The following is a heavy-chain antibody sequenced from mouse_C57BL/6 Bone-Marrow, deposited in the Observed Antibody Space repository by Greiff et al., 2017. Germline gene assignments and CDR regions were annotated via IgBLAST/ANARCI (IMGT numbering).Heavy chain of an antibody. D-gene: IGHD1-1*01. CDR2: IHPNSGST. CDR3: AREGYGSRYAMDY. Sequence: QVQLQQPGAELVKPGASVKLSCKASGYTFTSYWMHWVKQRPGQGLEWIGMIHPNSGSTNYNEKFKSKATLTVDKSSSTAYMQLSSLTSEDSAFYYGAREGYGSRYAMDYWGQGTSVTVSS. CDR1: GYTFTSYW. J-gene: IGHJ4*01. V-gene: IGHV1-64*01.